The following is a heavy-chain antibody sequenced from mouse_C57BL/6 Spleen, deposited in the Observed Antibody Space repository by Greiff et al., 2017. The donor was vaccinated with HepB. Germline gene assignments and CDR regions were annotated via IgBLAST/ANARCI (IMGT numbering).Heavy chain of an antibody. CDR3: ARSGSRGFAY. D-gene: IGHD1-1*01. J-gene: IGHJ3*01. V-gene: IGHV1-82*01. Sequence: QVQLQQSGPELVKPGASVKISCKASGFAFSSSWMNWVKQRPGKGLEWIGRIYPGDGETNYTGKFKGKATLTADKSSSTAYMQLSSLTSEDSAVYFCARSGSRGFAYWGQGTLVTVSA. CDR1: GFAFSSSW. CDR2: IYPGDGET.